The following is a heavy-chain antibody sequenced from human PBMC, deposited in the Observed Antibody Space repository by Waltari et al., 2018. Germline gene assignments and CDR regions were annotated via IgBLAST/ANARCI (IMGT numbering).Heavy chain of an antibody. D-gene: IGHD3-9*01. CDR2: NSYSGST. V-gene: IGHV4-39*01. CDR1: GGSISSEIYY. CDR3: ARLSYHIVTGYGWFDP. Sequence: QLQLQESGPGLVKPSETLSPTCTVSGGSISSEIYYWGWISQPPGKGLEWIGINSYSGSTYYNPSLKSRVTISVDTSKNQFSLKLSSVTAADTAVYYCARLSYHIVTGYGWFDPWGLGTLVTVSS. J-gene: IGHJ5*02.